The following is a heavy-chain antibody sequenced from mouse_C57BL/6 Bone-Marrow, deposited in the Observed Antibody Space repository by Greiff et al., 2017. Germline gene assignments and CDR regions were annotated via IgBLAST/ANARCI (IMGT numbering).Heavy chain of an antibody. CDR1: GYTFPSYW. D-gene: IGHD2-4*01. J-gene: IGHJ3*01. Sequence: QVQLQQSWAELAKPGASVKLSCQASGYTFPSYWIHWVKQRPGQGLEWIGSINPSSGYTKYNQTFKDKATLTADKSSSTAYMQLSSLTYEDSAVYYCAWIYYDYDGAYWGQGTLVTVSA. CDR2: INPSSGYT. V-gene: IGHV1-7*01. CDR3: AWIYYDYDGAY.